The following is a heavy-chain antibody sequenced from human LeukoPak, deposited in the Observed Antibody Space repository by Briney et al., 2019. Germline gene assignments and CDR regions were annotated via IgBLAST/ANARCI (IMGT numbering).Heavy chain of an antibody. J-gene: IGHJ4*02. V-gene: IGHV4-59*01. Sequence: SETLSLTCTVSNGAMSTYYWNWIRQSPEKGLEWIGYIHYSGRTNYNPSLKSRLSMSIDTSKNQFSLNLSSVTAADTAVYFCAKTPDSQLSFPQFDSWGQGTLVTVSS. CDR1: NGAMSTYY. CDR3: AKTPDSQLSFPQFDS. D-gene: IGHD3-16*02. CDR2: IHYSGRT.